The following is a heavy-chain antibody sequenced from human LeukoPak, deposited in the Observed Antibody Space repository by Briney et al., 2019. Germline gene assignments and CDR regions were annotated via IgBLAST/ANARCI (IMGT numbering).Heavy chain of an antibody. CDR2: ISSSSSYI. CDR1: GFTFSSYS. D-gene: IGHD3-22*01. J-gene: IGHJ4*02. V-gene: IGHV3-21*01. Sequence: GGSLRLSCAASGFTFSSYSMNRVRQAPGKGLEWVSSISSSSSYIYYADSVKGRFTIPRDNAKNSLYLQMDSLRAEDTAVYYCARVLMPRDSSGYSYPGGFDYWGQGTLVTVSS. CDR3: ARVLMPRDSSGYSYPGGFDY.